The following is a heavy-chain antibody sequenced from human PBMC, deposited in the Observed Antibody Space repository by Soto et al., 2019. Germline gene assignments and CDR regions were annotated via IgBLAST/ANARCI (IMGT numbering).Heavy chain of an antibody. CDR1: GFTFSNHA. D-gene: IGHD3-10*01. Sequence: PGGSLRLSCAGSGFTFSNHALIWVRQAPGKGLEWVSAISGSGGSTYYADSVKGRFTISRDNSKKTLYLQMNSLRAEDTAVYYCAKAAAVGELLSSWGQGTVDTVSS. J-gene: IGHJ5*02. V-gene: IGHV3-23*01. CDR2: ISGSGGST. CDR3: AKAAAVGELLSS.